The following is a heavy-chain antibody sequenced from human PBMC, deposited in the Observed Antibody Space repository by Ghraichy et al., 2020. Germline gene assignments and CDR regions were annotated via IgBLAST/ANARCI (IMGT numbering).Heavy chain of an antibody. D-gene: IGHD5-12*01. CDR1: GFTFRSYG. Sequence: LSLTCAASGFTFRSYGMHWVRQAPGKGLEWVAVIWYDGSKKYYADSVEGRFTISRDNAKNTLYLQMNSLRVEDTALYYCVRLGGYSGYDLGYWGQGTLVTASS. J-gene: IGHJ4*02. CDR2: IWYDGSKK. CDR3: VRLGGYSGYDLGY. V-gene: IGHV3-33*01.